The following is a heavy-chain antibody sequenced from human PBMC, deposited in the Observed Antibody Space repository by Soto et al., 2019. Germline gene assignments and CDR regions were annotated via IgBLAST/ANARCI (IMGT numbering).Heavy chain of an antibody. Sequence: QITLKESGPTLVKPTQTLTLTCTFSGFSLSTDGVGVGWIRQPPGKALEWLALIYWADDQRYSPSLKPRLTITMDTSKNQVVLTMTNMDPVDTATYYCAHAYGGTSWPNDAFDHWGQGRVVTVSS. CDR1: GFSLSTDGVG. V-gene: IGHV2-5*02. CDR2: IYWADDQ. D-gene: IGHD2-2*01. J-gene: IGHJ3*01. CDR3: AHAYGGTSWPNDAFDH.